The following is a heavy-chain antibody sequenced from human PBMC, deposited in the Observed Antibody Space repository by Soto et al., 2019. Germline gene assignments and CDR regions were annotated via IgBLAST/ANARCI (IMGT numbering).Heavy chain of an antibody. CDR1: GGSISSSSYY. Sequence: SETLSLTCTVSGGSISSSSYYWGWIRQPPGKGLEWIGSIYYSGSTYYNPSLKSRVTISVDTSKNQFSLKLSSVTAADTAVYYCARQHYDSSGGPYYFDYWGQGTLVTVSS. CDR3: ARQHYDSSGGPYYFDY. CDR2: IYYSGST. J-gene: IGHJ4*02. V-gene: IGHV4-39*01. D-gene: IGHD3-22*01.